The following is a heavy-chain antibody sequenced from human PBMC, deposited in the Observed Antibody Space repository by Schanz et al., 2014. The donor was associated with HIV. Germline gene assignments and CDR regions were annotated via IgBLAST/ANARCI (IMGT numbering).Heavy chain of an antibody. CDR2: INQDASTI. CDR3: LKSGDF. D-gene: IGHD5-12*01. Sequence: EVQLVESGGGLVQPGGSLRLSCVASGFTFSTYSMNWVRLIPGKGLEWVANINQDASTIRYVDSVKGRFTISRDNAKNSLHLQMNSLRGDDTALYYCLKSGDFWGQGTLVTVSS. V-gene: IGHV3-7*01. CDR1: GFTFSTYS. J-gene: IGHJ4*02.